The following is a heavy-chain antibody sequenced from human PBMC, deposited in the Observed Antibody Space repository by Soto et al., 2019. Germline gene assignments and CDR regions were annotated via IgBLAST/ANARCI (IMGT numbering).Heavy chain of an antibody. V-gene: IGHV4-28*01. J-gene: IGHJ4*02. Sequence: SETLSLTCAVSGYSISSSNWRGWIRQPPGKGLEWIGYIYHSGTTYYNASLKSRVTMSVDTSKNQFSLKLTSVTAVDTAVYYCARRGIQAPIDYWGQGTLVTVSS. CDR1: GYSISSSNW. CDR3: ARRGIQAPIDY. D-gene: IGHD3-16*01. CDR2: IYHSGTT.